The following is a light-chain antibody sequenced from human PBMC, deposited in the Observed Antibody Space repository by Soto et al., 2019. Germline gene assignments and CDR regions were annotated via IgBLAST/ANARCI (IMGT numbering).Light chain of an antibody. V-gene: IGKV1-12*01. J-gene: IGKJ4*01. CDR3: QQCHAFPLT. Sequence: DIQMTQSPSFVSASVGDRVTITCRASQGIGYALAWHQQNPVEAPTLLISSTDTFHSGVPSRFRGSSSRSGTEFTLTISSLQPEDVATYYCQQCHAFPLTFGGGTKVEIK. CDR1: QGIGYA. CDR2: STD.